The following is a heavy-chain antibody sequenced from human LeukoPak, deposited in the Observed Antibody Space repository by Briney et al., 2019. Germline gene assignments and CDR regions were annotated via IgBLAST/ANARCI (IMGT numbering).Heavy chain of an antibody. D-gene: IGHD4-17*01. CDR3: AKGNPYGEFPYYYYMDV. CDR1: GFTFSSYS. Sequence: PGGSIRLSCAASGFTFSSYSMNRARAAPGEGVEWVSSISRSSSYMYDADSVKGRLTISRDNAKNSLYLQMNSLRAEDTALYYCAKGNPYGEFPYYYYMDVWGKGTPVTVSS. V-gene: IGHV3-21*04. J-gene: IGHJ6*03. CDR2: ISRSSSYM.